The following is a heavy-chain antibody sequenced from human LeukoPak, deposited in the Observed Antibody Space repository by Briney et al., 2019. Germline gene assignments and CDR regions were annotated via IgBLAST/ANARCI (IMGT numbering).Heavy chain of an antibody. D-gene: IGHD2-2*01. CDR2: INHSGST. V-gene: IGHV4-34*01. J-gene: IGHJ3*02. CDR3: ARQPLNRTSTNCYAFDI. CDR1: GGSFSGYY. Sequence: KPSETLSLTCAVYGGSFSGYYWGWIRQPPGKGLECIGEINHSGSTNYNPSLKSRVTISVDTSKNQFSLKLSSVTAADTAVYYCARQPLNRTSTNCYAFDIWGQGTMVTVSS.